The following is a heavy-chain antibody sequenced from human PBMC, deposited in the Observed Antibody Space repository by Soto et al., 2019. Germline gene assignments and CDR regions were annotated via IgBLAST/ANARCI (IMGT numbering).Heavy chain of an antibody. Sequence: SVKVSCKASGGTFSSYAISWVRQAPGQGLEWMGGIIPIFGTANYAQKFQGRVTITADESTSTAYMELSSLRSEDTAVYYCARDPYIYYYYYGMDVWGQGATVTVSS. V-gene: IGHV1-69*13. J-gene: IGHJ6*02. CDR2: IIPIFGTA. CDR3: ARDPYIYYYYYGMDV. D-gene: IGHD4-4*01. CDR1: GGTFSSYA.